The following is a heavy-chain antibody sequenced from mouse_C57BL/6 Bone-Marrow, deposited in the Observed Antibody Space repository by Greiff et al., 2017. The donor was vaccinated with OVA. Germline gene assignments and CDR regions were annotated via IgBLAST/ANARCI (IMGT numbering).Heavy chain of an antibody. CDR3: TAYYSNYSFAY. D-gene: IGHD2-5*01. Sequence: DVQLVESGGGLVQPGGSMKLSCVASGFTFSNYWMNWVRQSPEKGLEWVAQIRLKSDNYATHYAESVKGRFTISRDDSKSSVYLQMNNLRAEDTGIYYCTAYYSNYSFAYWGQGTLVTVSA. J-gene: IGHJ3*01. CDR1: GFTFSNYW. V-gene: IGHV6-3*01. CDR2: IRLKSDNYAT.